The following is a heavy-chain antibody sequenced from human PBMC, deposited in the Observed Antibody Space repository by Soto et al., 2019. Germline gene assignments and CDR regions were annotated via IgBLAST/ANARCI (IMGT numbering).Heavy chain of an antibody. CDR1: GFTFSNYA. CDR2: ISYDGSNK. D-gene: IGHD6-19*01. J-gene: IGHJ4*02. V-gene: IGHV3-30-3*01. Sequence: QVQLVESGGGVVQPGRSLRLSCAASGFTFSNYAIHWVRQAPGKGLEWVAAISYDGSNKYYADPVKGRFTISRDNSKSTLYLQVNSLRADDTAVYYCARGTSSGWYYFDYWGQGTLVTVSS. CDR3: ARGTSSGWYYFDY.